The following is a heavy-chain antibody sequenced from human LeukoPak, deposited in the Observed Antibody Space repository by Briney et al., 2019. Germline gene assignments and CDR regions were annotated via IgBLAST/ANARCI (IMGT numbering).Heavy chain of an antibody. J-gene: IGHJ4*02. CDR3: ARDTFQPGLIDS. CDR2: INDDSSDI. CDR1: GFTFSLYA. Sequence: PGGSLRLSCAASGFTFSLYAMNWVRQAPGKGLEWVSYINDDSSDIHYAGSVRGRFTISRDGARKTLYLQLSSLRVEDTAVYYCARDTFQPGLIDSWGQGTLVTVSP. V-gene: IGHV3-21*05. D-gene: IGHD2-2*01.